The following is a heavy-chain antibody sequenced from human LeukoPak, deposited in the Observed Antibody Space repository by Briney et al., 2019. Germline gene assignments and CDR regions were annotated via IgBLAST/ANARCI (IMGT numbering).Heavy chain of an antibody. D-gene: IGHD3-22*01. J-gene: IGHJ3*02. V-gene: IGHV3-23*01. Sequence: GGSLRLSCAASGFTFSSYAMSWVRQAPGKGLEWVSGISGSGGSTNYADSVKGRFTIARDNSKNTLYLQMNSLRAEDTAVYYCAKDYDSSGWAAFDIWGQGTMVTVSS. CDR2: ISGSGGST. CDR1: GFTFSSYA. CDR3: AKDYDSSGWAAFDI.